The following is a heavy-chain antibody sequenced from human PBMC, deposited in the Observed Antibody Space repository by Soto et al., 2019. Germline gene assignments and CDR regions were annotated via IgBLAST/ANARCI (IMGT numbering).Heavy chain of an antibody. CDR2: IFYSGGT. J-gene: IGHJ6*02. CDR3: ERGKGAAHSYYGLDV. CDR1: GGSMNNFY. V-gene: IGHV4-59*01. Sequence: ECLSLTCAVSGGSMNNFYWTWIRQPPGRGLEWIGNIFYSGGTNYNPSLKSRVTISVDTSKNQFSLKLNSLTAADTAVYYCERGKGAAHSYYGLDVWGQGTTVTVSS. D-gene: IGHD6-6*01.